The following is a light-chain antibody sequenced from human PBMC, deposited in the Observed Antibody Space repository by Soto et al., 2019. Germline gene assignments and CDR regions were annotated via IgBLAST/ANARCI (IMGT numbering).Light chain of an antibody. Sequence: DIQMTQSPSTLSASVGDRVTITCRASQNIDTWLAWYQQRPGKAPKLLIYDASSLESGVPSRFSGSASGTEFTLTISSLQPDDFSTYYCQQYRSYWTFGQGTKVEI. CDR3: QQYRSYWT. CDR2: DAS. J-gene: IGKJ1*01. V-gene: IGKV1-5*01. CDR1: QNIDTW.